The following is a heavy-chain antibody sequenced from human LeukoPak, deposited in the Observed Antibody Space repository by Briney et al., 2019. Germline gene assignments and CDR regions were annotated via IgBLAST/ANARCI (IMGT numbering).Heavy chain of an antibody. V-gene: IGHV4-34*01. Sequence: PSETLSLTCAVYGGSFSGYYWSWIRQPPGKGLEWIGEINHSGSTNYNPSLKSRVTISVDTSKNQFSLKLSSVTAADTAVYYCARGVVIAARYNWFDPWGQGTLVTVSS. CDR1: GGSFSGYY. D-gene: IGHD2-15*01. CDR3: ARGVVIAARYNWFDP. CDR2: INHSGST. J-gene: IGHJ5*02.